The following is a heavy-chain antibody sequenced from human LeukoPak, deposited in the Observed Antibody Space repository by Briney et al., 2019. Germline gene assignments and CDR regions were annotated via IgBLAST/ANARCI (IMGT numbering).Heavy chain of an antibody. V-gene: IGHV4-34*01. J-gene: IGHJ6*04. CDR3: ARGSGSGSPKGSYYYYGMDV. CDR2: INHSGST. Sequence: SETQSLTCAVYGGSFSGYYWSWIRQPPGKGLEWIGEINHSGSTNYNPSLKSRVTISVDTSKNQFSLKLSSVTAADTAVYYCARGSGSGSPKGSYYYYGMDVWGKGTTVTVSS. CDR1: GGSFSGYY. D-gene: IGHD3-10*01.